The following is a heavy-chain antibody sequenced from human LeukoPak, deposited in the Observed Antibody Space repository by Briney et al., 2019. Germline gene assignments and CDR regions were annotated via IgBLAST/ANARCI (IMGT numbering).Heavy chain of an antibody. Sequence: SETLSLTCTVSGGSISSCYWSWIRQPPGKGLEWIGYIYYSGSTNYNPSLKSRVTISVDTSKNQFSLKLSSVTAADTAVYYCARRKDGYNHKYFDYWGQGTLVTVSS. J-gene: IGHJ4*02. CDR1: GGSISSCY. CDR2: IYYSGST. V-gene: IGHV4-59*01. D-gene: IGHD5-24*01. CDR3: ARRKDGYNHKYFDY.